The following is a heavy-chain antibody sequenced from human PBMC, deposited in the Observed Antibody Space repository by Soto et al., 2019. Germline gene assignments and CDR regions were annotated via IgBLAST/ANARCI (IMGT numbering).Heavy chain of an antibody. D-gene: IGHD5-18*01. CDR1: GGSISSSSYY. J-gene: IGHJ4*02. CDR3: ARHPYPIRLWQLDY. CDR2: IYYSGST. Sequence: QLQLQESGPGLVKPSETLSLTCTVSGGSISSSSYYWGWIRQPPGKGLEWIGSIYYSGSTYYNPSLKSRDTISVDTSKNQSALKLSSVTAADTAVYYCARHPYPIRLWQLDYWGQGTLVTVSS. V-gene: IGHV4-39*01.